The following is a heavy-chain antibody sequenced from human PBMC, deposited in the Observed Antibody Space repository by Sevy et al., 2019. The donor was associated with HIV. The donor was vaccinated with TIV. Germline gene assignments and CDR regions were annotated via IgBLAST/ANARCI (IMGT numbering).Heavy chain of an antibody. D-gene: IGHD3-10*01. J-gene: IGHJ4*02. CDR2: IYWDDDK. CDR3: AHSWYYGSGSYFPFDY. V-gene: IGHV2-5*02. Sequence: SGPTLVKPTQTLTLTCTFSGFSLSTSGVGVGWIRQPPGKALEWLALIYWDDDKRYSPSLKSRLTITKDTSKNQVVLTMTKMDPVDTATYYCAHSWYYGSGSYFPFDYWGQGTLVTVSS. CDR1: GFSLSTSGVG.